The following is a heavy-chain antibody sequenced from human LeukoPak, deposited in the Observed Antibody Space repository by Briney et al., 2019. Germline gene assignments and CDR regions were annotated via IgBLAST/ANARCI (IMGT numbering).Heavy chain of an antibody. J-gene: IGHJ4*02. CDR3: TRGQRYYYDSSGTHYFDY. V-gene: IGHV4-39*07. CDR1: GGSISSDSYY. CDR2: MSYSGST. Sequence: SETLSLTCTVSGGSISSDSYYWGWIRQPPGKGLEWIGSMSYSGSTDYNPSLKSRVTISVDTSKNQFSLKLSSVTAADTAVYYCTRGQRYYYDSSGTHYFDYWGQGTLVTVSS. D-gene: IGHD3-22*01.